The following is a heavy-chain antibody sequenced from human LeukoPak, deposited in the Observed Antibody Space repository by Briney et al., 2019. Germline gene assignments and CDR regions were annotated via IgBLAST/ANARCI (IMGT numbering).Heavy chain of an antibody. D-gene: IGHD2-2*01. CDR2: INHSGST. Sequence: SETLSLTCAVYGGSFSGYYWSWIRQPPGKGLEWIGEINHSGSTNYNSSLKSRVTISVDTSKNQFSLKLSSVTAADTAVYYCARVRPAGVTYYYYYYMDVWGKGTTVTISS. CDR1: GGSFSGYY. CDR3: ARVRPAGVTYYYYYYMDV. V-gene: IGHV4-34*01. J-gene: IGHJ6*03.